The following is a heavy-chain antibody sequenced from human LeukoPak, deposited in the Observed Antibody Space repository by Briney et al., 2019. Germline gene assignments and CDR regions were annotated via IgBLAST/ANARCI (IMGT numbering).Heavy chain of an antibody. Sequence: GSLRLSCTASGFPFYSYWMTWVRQTRGKGLEWVANIRHDGSTKYYVDSVKGRFTISRDNAMNSLYLQMDSLRVEDTAIYYCARSVPYGTTWYGRSDCWGQGTQVTVSS. CDR2: IRHDGSTK. V-gene: IGHV3-7*03. CDR3: ARSVPYGTTWYGRSDC. D-gene: IGHD6-13*01. J-gene: IGHJ4*02. CDR1: GFPFYSYW.